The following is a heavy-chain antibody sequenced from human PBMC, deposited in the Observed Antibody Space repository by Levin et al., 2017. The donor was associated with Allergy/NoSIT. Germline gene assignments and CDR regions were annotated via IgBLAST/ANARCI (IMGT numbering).Heavy chain of an antibody. Sequence: GESLKISCKASGYTFTSYAMHWVRQAPGQRLEWMGWINAGNGNTKYSQKFQGRVTITRDTSASTAYMELSSLRSEDTAVYYCARSTKEMATIRAWGQGTLVTVSS. D-gene: IGHD5-24*01. J-gene: IGHJ5*02. CDR1: GYTFTSYA. CDR3: ARSTKEMATIRA. V-gene: IGHV1-3*01. CDR2: INAGNGNT.